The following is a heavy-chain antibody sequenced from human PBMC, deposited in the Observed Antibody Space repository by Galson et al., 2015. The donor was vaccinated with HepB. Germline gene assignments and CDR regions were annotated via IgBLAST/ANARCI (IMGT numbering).Heavy chain of an antibody. J-gene: IGHJ2*01. Sequence: SLRLSCAASGFTFSSYSMNWVRQAPGKGLEWVSYISSSSSTIYYADSVKGRFTISRDNAKNSLYLQMNSLRAEDTAVYYCARDLRVPNDFWSGYYTDWYFDLWGRGTLVTVSS. V-gene: IGHV3-48*04. CDR1: GFTFSSYS. CDR2: ISSSSSTI. D-gene: IGHD3-3*01. CDR3: ARDLRVPNDFWSGYYTDWYFDL.